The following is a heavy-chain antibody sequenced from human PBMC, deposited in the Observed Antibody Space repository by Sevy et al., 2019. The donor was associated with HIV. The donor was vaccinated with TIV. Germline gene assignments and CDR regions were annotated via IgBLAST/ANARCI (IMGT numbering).Heavy chain of an antibody. CDR3: ARDHVKDGKGGDYYYHAMDV. CDR1: GFTLSDYY. V-gene: IGHV3-11*01. Sequence: GGSLRLSCTASGFTLSDYYMSWIRQAPGKGLQWISYISGSDDSGGDDTIYYADSVKGRFTISRDNAKNSLYLQMSSLRXXXXXVYYCARDHVKDGKGGDYYYHAMDVWGRGTTVTVSS. CDR2: ISGSDDSGGDDTI. D-gene: IGHD3-16*01. J-gene: IGHJ6*02.